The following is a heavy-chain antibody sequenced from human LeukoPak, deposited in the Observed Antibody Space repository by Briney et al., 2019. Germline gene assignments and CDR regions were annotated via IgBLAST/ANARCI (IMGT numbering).Heavy chain of an antibody. J-gene: IGHJ4*02. CDR3: ATDPSGRVCDS. CDR2: ISGSGGST. V-gene: IGHV3-23*01. CDR1: GFTFSSYA. Sequence: PGGSLRLSCAASGFTFSSYAMSWARHAPGKGLEWVSAISGSGGSTYYADSVKGRFTISRDNSKNTLYLQMNSLRAEDTAVYYCATDPSGRVCDSWGQGTLVTVSS. D-gene: IGHD3-10*01.